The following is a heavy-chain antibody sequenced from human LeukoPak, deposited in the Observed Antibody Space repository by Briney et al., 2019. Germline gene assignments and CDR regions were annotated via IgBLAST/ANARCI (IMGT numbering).Heavy chain of an antibody. CDR1: GGTFSSYA. D-gene: IGHD4-17*01. Sequence: GASVKVSCKASGGTFSSYAISWVRQAPGQGLEWMGWMNPNSGNTGYAQKFQGRVTMTRNTSISTAYMELSSLRSEDTAVYYCARGDFMTTDYWGQGTLVTVSS. CDR2: MNPNSGNT. J-gene: IGHJ4*02. CDR3: ARGDFMTTDY. V-gene: IGHV1-8*02.